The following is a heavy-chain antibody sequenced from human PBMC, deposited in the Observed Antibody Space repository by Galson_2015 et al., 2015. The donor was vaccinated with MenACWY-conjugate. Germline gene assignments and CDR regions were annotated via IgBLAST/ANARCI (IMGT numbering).Heavy chain of an antibody. CDR1: GFTSDDYG. CDR2: INWNGGST. Sequence: SLRLSCAASGFTSDDYGLSWVRQAPGKGLEWVSGINWNGGSTGYADSVKGRFTISRDNAKNSLYLQMNSPRAEDTALYHCARDLYSSGWYVFDYWGQGALVTVSS. V-gene: IGHV3-20*01. CDR3: ARDLYSSGWYVFDY. D-gene: IGHD6-19*01. J-gene: IGHJ4*02.